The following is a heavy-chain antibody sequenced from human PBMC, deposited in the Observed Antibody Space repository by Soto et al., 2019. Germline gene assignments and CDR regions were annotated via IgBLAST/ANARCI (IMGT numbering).Heavy chain of an antibody. CDR2: IIPIFGTA. J-gene: IGHJ4*02. V-gene: IGHV1-69*12. Sequence: QVQLVQSGAEVKKPGSSVKVSCKASGVTFSRYAISWVRQAPGQGLEWMGGIIPIFGTANYAQKFQGRVRITADESEITAYMGLSSLRSVATAVYYWATSLDYWGQGTLVTVS. CDR1: GVTFSRYA. CDR3: ATSLDY.